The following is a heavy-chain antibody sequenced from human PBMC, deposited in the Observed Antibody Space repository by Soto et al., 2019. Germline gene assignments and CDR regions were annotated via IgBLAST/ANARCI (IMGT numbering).Heavy chain of an antibody. J-gene: IGHJ5*02. Sequence: ASVKVSCKASGYTFTSYYMHWVRQAPRQGLEWMGIINPSGGSTSYAQKFQGRVTMTRDTPTSTVYMELSSLRSEDTAVYYCAREEEAYDYSNWFDPWGQGTLVTVSS. CDR2: INPSGGST. CDR3: AREEEAYDYSNWFDP. CDR1: GYTFTSYY. D-gene: IGHD4-4*01. V-gene: IGHV1-46*03.